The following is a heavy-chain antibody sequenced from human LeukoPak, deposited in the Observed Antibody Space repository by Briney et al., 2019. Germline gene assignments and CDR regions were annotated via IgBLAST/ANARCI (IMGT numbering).Heavy chain of an antibody. D-gene: IGHD2/OR15-2a*01. V-gene: IGHV3-21*01. CDR3: ARASYLPFDY. J-gene: IGHJ4*02. CDR1: GFTFDDYA. Sequence: GGSLRLSCAASGFTFDDYAMHWVRQAPGKGLEWVSSISSSSSYIYYADSVKGRFTISRDNAKNSLYLQMNSLRAEDTAVYYCARASYLPFDYWGQGTLVTVSS. CDR2: ISSSSSYI.